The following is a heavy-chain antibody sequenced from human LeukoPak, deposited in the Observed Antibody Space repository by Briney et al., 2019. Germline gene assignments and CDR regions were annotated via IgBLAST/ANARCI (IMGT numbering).Heavy chain of an antibody. CDR3: ARVYDFPRGYYFDY. Sequence: SVKVSCKASGYTFTGYYMHWVRQAPGQGLEWMGGIIPIFGTANYAQKFQGRVTITADESTSTAYMELSSLRSEDTAVYYCARVYDFPRGYYFDYWGQGTLVTVSS. D-gene: IGHD3-3*01. J-gene: IGHJ4*02. CDR1: GYTFTGYY. V-gene: IGHV1-69*13. CDR2: IIPIFGTA.